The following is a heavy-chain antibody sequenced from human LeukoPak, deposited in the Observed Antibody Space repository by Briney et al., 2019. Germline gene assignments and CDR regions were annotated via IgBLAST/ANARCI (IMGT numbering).Heavy chain of an antibody. V-gene: IGHV3-11*03. CDR2: ISSSSSYT. J-gene: IGHJ4*02. Sequence: RTGGSLRLSCAASGFTFSDYCMSWIRQAPGKGLEWVSYISSSSSYTNYADSVKGRFTISRDNSKNTLYLQMNSLRTEDTAVYYCAKAEGYDILTGLDYWGQGTLATVSS. CDR1: GFTFSDYC. CDR3: AKAEGYDILTGLDY. D-gene: IGHD3-9*01.